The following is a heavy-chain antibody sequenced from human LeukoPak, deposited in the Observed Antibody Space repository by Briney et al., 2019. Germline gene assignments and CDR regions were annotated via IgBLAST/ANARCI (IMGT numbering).Heavy chain of an antibody. CDR1: GYTFTSYV. V-gene: IGHV1-18*04. CDR3: GRDVGEGPVGGKENYCSSGMDV. CDR2: ISAYNCNK. D-gene: IGHD3-16*01. J-gene: IGHJ6*04. Sequence: ASVNVSCKASGYTFTSYVISWVRQAPGKGLEWMGWISAYNCNKKYEQKLQGRVTMTTATSTSTAYMELRSLRSDDTAVSYCGRDVGEGPVGGKENYCSSGMDVWGKGTTVTSPQ.